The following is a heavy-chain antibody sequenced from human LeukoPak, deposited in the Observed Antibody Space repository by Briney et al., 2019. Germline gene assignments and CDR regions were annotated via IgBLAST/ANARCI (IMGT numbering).Heavy chain of an antibody. J-gene: IGHJ4*02. V-gene: IGHV3-33*01. Sequence: GGSLRLSCAASGFTFSSYGMHWVRQAPGKGLEWVAVIWYDGINKYYADSVKGRFTISRDNSKNTLYLQMNSLRAEDTAVYYCARGSRSSGWYKGFDYWGQGTLVTVSS. CDR3: ARGSRSSGWYKGFDY. CDR2: IWYDGINK. D-gene: IGHD6-19*01. CDR1: GFTFSSYG.